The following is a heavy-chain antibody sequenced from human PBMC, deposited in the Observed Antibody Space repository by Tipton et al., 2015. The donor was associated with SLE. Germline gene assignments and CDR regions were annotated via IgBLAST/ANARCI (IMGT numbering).Heavy chain of an antibody. CDR1: GGSISNHY. J-gene: IGHJ4*02. CDR2: IYYSGNT. CDR3: ARDEYRYDTTGYHLLGHFDF. D-gene: IGHD3-22*01. Sequence: TLSLTCTVSGGSISNHYWGWIRQPPGMGLEWIGYIYYSGNTNYNPSLQSRVTISLDTSKNLFSLNLSSVTAADTAAYYCARDEYRYDTTGYHLLGHFDFWGQGTLVTVSS. V-gene: IGHV4-59*11.